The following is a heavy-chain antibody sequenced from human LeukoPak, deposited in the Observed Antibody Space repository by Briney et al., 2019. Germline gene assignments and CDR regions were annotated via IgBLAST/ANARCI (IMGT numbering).Heavy chain of an antibody. CDR2: INPNSGGT. CDR1: GGTFSSYA. V-gene: IGHV1-2*02. CDR3: ASQHNFDY. Sequence: ASVKVSCKASGGTFSSYAISWVRQAPGQGLERMGWINPNSGGTNYAQKFQGRVTMTRDTSISTAYMELSRLRSDDTAVYYCASQHNFDYWGQGTLVTVSS. J-gene: IGHJ4*02.